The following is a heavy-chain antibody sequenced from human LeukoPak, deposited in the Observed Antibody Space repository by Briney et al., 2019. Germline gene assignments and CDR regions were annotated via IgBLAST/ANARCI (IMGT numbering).Heavy chain of an antibody. CDR3: ARSDSNVN. CDR2: ISYDGSNK. J-gene: IGHJ4*02. CDR1: GFTFIRYG. Sequence: GRSLRLSCAASGFTFIRYGMHWVRQAPGKGLEWVAVISYDGSNKYYADSVKGRFTISRDNSKNTLYLQMNSLRAEDTAVYYCARSDSNVNWGQGTLVTVSS. D-gene: IGHD1-1*01. V-gene: IGHV3-30*03.